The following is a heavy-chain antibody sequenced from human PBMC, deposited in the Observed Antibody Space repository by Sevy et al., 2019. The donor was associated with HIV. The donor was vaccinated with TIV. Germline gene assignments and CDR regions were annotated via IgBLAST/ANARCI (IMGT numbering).Heavy chain of an antibody. CDR2: ISSSSSYT. Sequence: GGSLRLSCAASGFTFSDYYMSWIRQAPGKGLEWVSYISSSSSYTNYADSVKGRFTISRDNAKNSLYLQMNSLRAEDTAVYYCAREDIVVVPAAMTSEPWFDPWGQGTLVTVSS. CDR3: AREDIVVVPAAMTSEPWFDP. V-gene: IGHV3-11*06. D-gene: IGHD2-2*01. J-gene: IGHJ5*02. CDR1: GFTFSDYY.